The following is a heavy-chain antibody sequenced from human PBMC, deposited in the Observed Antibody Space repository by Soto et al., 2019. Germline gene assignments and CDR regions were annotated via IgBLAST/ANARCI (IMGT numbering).Heavy chain of an antibody. J-gene: IGHJ4*02. V-gene: IGHV3-23*01. D-gene: IGHD3-10*01. Sequence: EVQLLQSGGDLVQPGGSLRLSCAASGFTFSAYAMSWVRQAPGKGLEWVSAISGSGDRTYYADSVKGRFTISRDSSDNTLEPQMNSLRAEDTAIYYCAKDRRYYYGSGRPWYLDHWGQGTLVNGSS. CDR1: GFTFSAYA. CDR2: ISGSGDRT. CDR3: AKDRRYYYGSGRPWYLDH.